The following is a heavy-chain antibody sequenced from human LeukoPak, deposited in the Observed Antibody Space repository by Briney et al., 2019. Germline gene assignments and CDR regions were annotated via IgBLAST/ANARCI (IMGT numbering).Heavy chain of an antibody. V-gene: IGHV3-48*04. CDR2: ISSSAYTK. CDR1: GITFSSYS. CDR3: ARGRGDVMTTIHYFDY. D-gene: IGHD5-24*01. Sequence: GGSLRLSCAASGITFSSYSMNWVRQAPGKGLEWVSYISSSAYTKYFADSVKGRFTISRDNAKNSLYLQLNSLSAEDTAVYYCARGRGDVMTTIHYFDYWGQGTLVTVSS. J-gene: IGHJ4*02.